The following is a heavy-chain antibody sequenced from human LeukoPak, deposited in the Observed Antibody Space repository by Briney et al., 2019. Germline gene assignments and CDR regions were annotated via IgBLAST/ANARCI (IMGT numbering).Heavy chain of an antibody. J-gene: IGHJ4*02. CDR3: ARPTILNWNYVSDEENFDY. CDR1: GYSFTSYW. Sequence: GESLKISCKGSGYSFTSYWIGWVRQMPGKGLEWMGIIYPGDSDTRYSPSFQGQVTTSADKSISTAYLQWSSLKASDTAMYYCARPTILNWNYVSDEENFDYWGQGTLVTVSS. CDR2: IYPGDSDT. V-gene: IGHV5-51*01. D-gene: IGHD1-7*01.